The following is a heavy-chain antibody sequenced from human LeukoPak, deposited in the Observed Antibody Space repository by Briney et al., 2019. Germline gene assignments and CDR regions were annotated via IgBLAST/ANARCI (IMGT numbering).Heavy chain of an antibody. Sequence: ASVKVSCKASGYTFTGYYMHWVRQAPGQGLEWMGRINPNSGGTNYAQKFQGRVTMTRDTSTSTVYMELSCLRSEDTAVYYCARESVPTICIDYWGQGTLVTVSS. CDR2: INPNSGGT. V-gene: IGHV1-2*06. J-gene: IGHJ4*02. CDR1: GYTFTGYY. D-gene: IGHD3-9*01. CDR3: ARESVPTICIDY.